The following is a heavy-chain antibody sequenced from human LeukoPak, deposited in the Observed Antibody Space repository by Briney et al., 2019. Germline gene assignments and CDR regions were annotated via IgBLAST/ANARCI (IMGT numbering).Heavy chain of an antibody. CDR1: GYTFTNYG. J-gene: IGHJ6*02. Sequence: ASVKVSCKTSGYTFTNYGLSWVRQAPGQGLEWLGRISANSGNTNYAQKFQGRVTMTRDTSISTAYMELSRLRSDDTAVYYCASGGIVVVPAAIRWHYYGMDVWGQGTTVTVSS. CDR2: ISANSGNT. D-gene: IGHD2-2*02. CDR3: ASGGIVVVPAAIRWHYYGMDV. V-gene: IGHV1-18*01.